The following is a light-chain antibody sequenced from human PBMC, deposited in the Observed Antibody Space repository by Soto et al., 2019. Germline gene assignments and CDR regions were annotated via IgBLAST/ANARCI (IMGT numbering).Light chain of an antibody. CDR1: QSITTW. J-gene: IGKJ1*01. Sequence: DIQMTQSPSTLSSSVGDRVIITCRASQSITTWLAWYQQKPGKAPKLLIYDASSLESGVPSRFSGSGSGTAFTLTISSLQPDDCATYYCQQYDSYSLTFGQRTKVEIK. CDR3: QQYDSYSLT. CDR2: DAS. V-gene: IGKV1-5*01.